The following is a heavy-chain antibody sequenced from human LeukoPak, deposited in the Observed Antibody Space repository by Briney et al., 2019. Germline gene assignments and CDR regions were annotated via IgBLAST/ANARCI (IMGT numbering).Heavy chain of an antibody. CDR1: GGSISSSNW. CDR2: IYHSGST. V-gene: IGHV4-4*02. J-gene: IGHJ4*02. Sequence: SETLSLTCAVSGGSISSSNWWSWVRQPPGKGLEWIGEIYHSGSTNYNPSLKGRVTISVDKSKNQFSLKLSSVTAADTAVYYCARDGGGHYGLNWGQGTLVTVSS. D-gene: IGHD3-10*01. CDR3: ARDGGGHYGLN.